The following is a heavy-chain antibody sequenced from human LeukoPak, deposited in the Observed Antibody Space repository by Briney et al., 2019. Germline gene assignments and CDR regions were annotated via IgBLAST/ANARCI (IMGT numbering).Heavy chain of an antibody. CDR1: GFKFDAYA. J-gene: IGHJ4*02. D-gene: IGHD6-19*01. Sequence: PGRSLRLFCAASGFKFDAYAIHWVRHPPGKGLEWVSIICWKGGFMDYADSVKGRFTTSRDNVQNSVYLDMNSLKPEDTAFYFCAKDRGTYSSVFYFDSWGQGTLVTVSS. CDR2: ICWKGGFM. CDR3: AKDRGTYSSVFYFDS. V-gene: IGHV3-9*01.